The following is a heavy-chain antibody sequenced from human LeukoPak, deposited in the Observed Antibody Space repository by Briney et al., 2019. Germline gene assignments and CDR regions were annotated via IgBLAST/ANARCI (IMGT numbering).Heavy chain of an antibody. CDR2: INPNSGGT. Sequence: GASVKVSCKASGYTFTGYYMHWVRQAPGQGLEWMGWINPNSGGTNYAQKFQGRVTMTRDTSISTAYMELSRLRSDDTAVYYCARAEGLRPTPLDYWGQGTLVTVSS. CDR3: ARAEGLRPTPLDY. J-gene: IGHJ4*02. CDR1: GYTFTGYY. D-gene: IGHD4/OR15-4a*01. V-gene: IGHV1-2*02.